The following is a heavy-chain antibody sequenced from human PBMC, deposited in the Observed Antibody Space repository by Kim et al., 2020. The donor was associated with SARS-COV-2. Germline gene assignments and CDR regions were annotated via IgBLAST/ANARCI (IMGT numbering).Heavy chain of an antibody. CDR1: GFTFSTYG. V-gene: IGHV3-33*01. D-gene: IGHD3-10*01. CDR3: ARGAGRWLPRVVFYY. Sequence: GGSLRLSCVASGFTFSTYGMHWVRQAPGKGLEWVAGICYDGSNKYYADSVKGRFTISRDNSKNTLYLQMNSLRAEDTAVYYCARGAGRWLPRVVFYYWG. J-gene: IGHJ4*01. CDR2: ICYDGSNK.